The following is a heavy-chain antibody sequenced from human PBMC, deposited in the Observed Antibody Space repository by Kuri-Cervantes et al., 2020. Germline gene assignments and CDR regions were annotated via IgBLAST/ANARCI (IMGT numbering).Heavy chain of an antibody. Sequence: ASVKVSCKASGYTFTGYYMHWVRQAPGQGLEWMGWINPNSGGTNYAQKFQGRVTMTRDTSISTAYMELSRLRSDDTAVYYCARDSSSWRAPLDDWGQGTLVTVSS. V-gene: IGHV1-2*02. CDR3: ARDSSSWRAPLDD. J-gene: IGHJ4*02. CDR1: GYTFTGYY. CDR2: INPNSGGT. D-gene: IGHD6-13*01.